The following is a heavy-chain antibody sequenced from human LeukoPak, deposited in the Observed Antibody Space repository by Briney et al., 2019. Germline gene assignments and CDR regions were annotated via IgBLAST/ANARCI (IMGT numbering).Heavy chain of an antibody. CDR2: ITTYNDNT. V-gene: IGHV1-18*04. CDR3: ARTHYDILTGALYYYYMDV. J-gene: IGHJ6*03. D-gene: IGHD3-9*01. Sequence: ASVKVSCKASGYTFTSYGISWVRQAPGQGLEWMGWITTYNDNTSYAQNLQGRVTMTTDSSTSTAYMELSSLRSEDTAVYYCARTHYDILTGALYYYYMDVWGKGTTVTVSS. CDR1: GYTFTSYG.